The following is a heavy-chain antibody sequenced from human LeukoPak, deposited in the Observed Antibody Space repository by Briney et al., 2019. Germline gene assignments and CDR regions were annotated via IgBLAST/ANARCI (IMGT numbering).Heavy chain of an antibody. D-gene: IGHD2-2*01. CDR3: AARLGYCSSTSCYGDWFDP. CDR1: GYTFTSYY. J-gene: IGHJ5*02. Sequence: ASVKVSCKASGYTFTSYYMHWVRQAPGQGLEWMGIINPSGGSTSYAQKFQGRVTMTRDTSTSTVYMELSSLRSEDTAVYYCAARLGYCSSTSCYGDWFDPWGQGTLVTVSS. CDR2: INPSGGST. V-gene: IGHV1-46*01.